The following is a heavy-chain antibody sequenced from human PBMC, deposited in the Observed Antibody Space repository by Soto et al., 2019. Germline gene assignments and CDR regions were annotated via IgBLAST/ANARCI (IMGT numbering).Heavy chain of an antibody. CDR2: ISSSSSYI. V-gene: IGHV3-21*01. J-gene: IGHJ6*02. Sequence: EVQLVESGGGLVKPGGSLSLSCAASGFTFSSYSMNWVRQAPGKGLEWVSSISSSSSYIYYADSVKGRFTISRDNAKNSLYLQMNSLRAEDTAVYYCASSYDNYYGMDVWGQGTTVTVSS. CDR1: GFTFSSYS. CDR3: ASSYDNYYGMDV.